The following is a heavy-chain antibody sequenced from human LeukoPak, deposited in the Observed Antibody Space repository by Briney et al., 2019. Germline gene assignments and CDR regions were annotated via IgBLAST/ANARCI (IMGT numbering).Heavy chain of an antibody. CDR1: GYTFTGYY. D-gene: IGHD6-13*01. CDR2: INPNSGGT. CDR3: AREAAAEAEGYYYGMDV. V-gene: IGHV1-2*02. Sequence: GASVRVSCKASGYTFTGYYMHWVRQAPGQGLEWMGGINPNSGGTYYAQTFQGRFTMSRDTSNNTLYMELNRLRSDDTAVYYCAREAAAEAEGYYYGMDVWGQRTTVTVSS. J-gene: IGHJ6*02.